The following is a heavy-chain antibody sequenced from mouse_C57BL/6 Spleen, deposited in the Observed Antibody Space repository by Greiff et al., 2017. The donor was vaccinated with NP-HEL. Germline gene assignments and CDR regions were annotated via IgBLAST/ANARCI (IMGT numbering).Heavy chain of an antibody. D-gene: IGHD1-1*01. J-gene: IGHJ2*01. CDR2: IDPSDSYT. V-gene: IGHV1-69*01. Sequence: VQLQQPGAELVMPGASVKLSCKASGYTFTSYWMHWVKQRPGQGLEWIGEIDPSDSYTNYNQKFKGKSTLTVDKSSSTAYMQLSSLTSEDSAVYYCARYGILLLREGYFDYWGQGTTLTVSS. CDR1: GYTFTSYW. CDR3: ARYGILLLREGYFDY.